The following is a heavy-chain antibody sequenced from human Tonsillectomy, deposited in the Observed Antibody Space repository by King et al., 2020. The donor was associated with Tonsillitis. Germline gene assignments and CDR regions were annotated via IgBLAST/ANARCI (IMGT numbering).Heavy chain of an antibody. CDR3: ARMGYYGSGSYPAYYYYGMDV. CDR2: INHSGST. Sequence: VQLQQWGAGLLKPSETLSLTCAVYGGSFSGYYWSWIRQPPGKGLEWIGGINHSGSTNYNPSLKSRVTISVDTSKNQFSLKLSSVTAADTAVYYCARMGYYGSGSYPAYYYYGMDVWGQGTTVTVSS. V-gene: IGHV4-34*01. CDR1: GGSFSGYY. D-gene: IGHD3-10*01. J-gene: IGHJ6*02.